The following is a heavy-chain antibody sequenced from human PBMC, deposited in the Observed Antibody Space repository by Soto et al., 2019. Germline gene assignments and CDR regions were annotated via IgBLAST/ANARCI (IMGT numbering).Heavy chain of an antibody. Sequence: QLVESGGGVVQPGRSLRLSCAASGFTFSSYAMNWVRQAPGKGLEWVAAISNDGGNKYYADSVKGRFTISRDNSKNTLYLQMNSLRVEDTAVCYCARDGFYYDSGPIWGQGTMVTVSS. CDR1: GFTFSSYA. V-gene: IGHV3-30-3*01. CDR3: ARDGFYYDSGPI. CDR2: ISNDGGNK. J-gene: IGHJ3*02. D-gene: IGHD3-22*01.